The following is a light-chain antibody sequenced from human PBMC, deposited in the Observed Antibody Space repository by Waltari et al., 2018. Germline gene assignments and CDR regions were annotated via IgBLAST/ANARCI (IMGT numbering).Light chain of an antibody. J-gene: IGLJ2*01. CDR1: SSHLGGYDY. CDR3: SSYAGSNNYVA. V-gene: IGLV2-8*01. CDR2: EVS. Sequence: QSALTQPPSASGSPGQSVTISCTGTSSHLGGYDYVSWYQQHPGKAPKLMIYEVSKRPPGVPDRFSGSKSGNTASLTVSGLQGEDEADYYCSSYAGSNNYVAFGGGTKLTVL.